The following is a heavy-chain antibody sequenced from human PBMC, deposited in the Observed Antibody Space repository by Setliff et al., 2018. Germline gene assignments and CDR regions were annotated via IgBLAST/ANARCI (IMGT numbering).Heavy chain of an antibody. J-gene: IGHJ6*03. CDR1: GGSLSSYNY. D-gene: IGHD6-19*01. V-gene: IGHV4-61*09. CDR3: ARASSGWYSAYYYYMDV. Sequence: SETLSLTCTVSGGSLSSYNYWSWIRQPAGKGLEWIGQIYTDGTTNFTPSLKSRVTISLDTSKNQFSLNLTSVTAADTAVYYCARASSGWYSAYYYYMDVWGKGTTVTVSS. CDR2: IYTDGTT.